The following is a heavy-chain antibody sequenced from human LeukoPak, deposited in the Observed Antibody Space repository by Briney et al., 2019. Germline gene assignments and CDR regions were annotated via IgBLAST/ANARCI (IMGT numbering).Heavy chain of an antibody. Sequence: PSETLSLTCAVYGGSFSGYYWSWVRQAPGKGLEWVANIKQDGSEKYYVDSVKGRFTISRDNAKNSLYLQMNSLRAEDTAVYYCARDHYGDYVYYYYGMDVWGQGTTVTVSS. D-gene: IGHD4-17*01. CDR2: IKQDGSEK. J-gene: IGHJ6*02. V-gene: IGHV3-7*01. CDR1: GGSFSGYY. CDR3: ARDHYGDYVYYYYGMDV.